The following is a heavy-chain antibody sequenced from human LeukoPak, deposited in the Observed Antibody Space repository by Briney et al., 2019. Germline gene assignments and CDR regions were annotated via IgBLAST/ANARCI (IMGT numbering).Heavy chain of an antibody. CDR3: ASKSMANNYYYGMDV. J-gene: IGHJ6*02. V-gene: IGHV5-51*01. D-gene: IGHD5-24*01. CDR2: IYPGDSDT. Sequence: GESLQISCKGSGYIFTSYWIGWVRQLPGKGLEWMGIIYPGDSDTRYSPSFQGQVTISADKSISTAYLQWSSLKASDTAMYYCASKSMANNYYYGMDVWGQGTTVTVSS. CDR1: GYIFTSYW.